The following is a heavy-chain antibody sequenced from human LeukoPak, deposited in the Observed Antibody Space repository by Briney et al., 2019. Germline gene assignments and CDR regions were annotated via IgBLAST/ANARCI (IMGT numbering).Heavy chain of an antibody. J-gene: IGHJ4*02. CDR3: ARHADYDYVWGSYRYAQPFDY. D-gene: IGHD3-16*02. CDR2: IYHSGST. V-gene: IGHV4-38-2*02. CDR1: GYSISSGYY. Sequence: PSETLSLTCTVSGYSISSGYYWGWIRQPPGKGLEWIGSIYHSGSTYYNPSLKSRVTISVDTSKNQFSLKLSSVTAADTAVYYCARHADYDYVWGSYRYAQPFDYWGQGTLVTVSS.